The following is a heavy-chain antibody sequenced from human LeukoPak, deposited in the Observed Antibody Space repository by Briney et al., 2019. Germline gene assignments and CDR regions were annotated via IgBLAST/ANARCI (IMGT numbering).Heavy chain of an antibody. V-gene: IGHV4-59*01. D-gene: IGHD3-16*01. CDR1: GGSISSYY. J-gene: IGHJ5*02. Sequence: SETLSLTCTVSGGSISSYYWSWIRQPPGKGLEWIGYIYYSGSTNYNPSLKSRVTMSVDTSKNQFSLKLSSVTAADTAVYYCAREGDFDWFDPWGQGTLVTVSS. CDR2: IYYSGST. CDR3: AREGDFDWFDP.